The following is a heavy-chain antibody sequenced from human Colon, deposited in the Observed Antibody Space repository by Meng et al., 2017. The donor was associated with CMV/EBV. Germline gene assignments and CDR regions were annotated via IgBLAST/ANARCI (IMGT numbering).Heavy chain of an antibody. Sequence: SLRLSCSVSGFSVSDKSMTWVRQAPGMGLEWISVIYSGGSTNYADSVKGRFTISRDNSENTLFLQMNSLIPGDTAVYFCAREFFLDHWGQGTQVTVSS. CDR2: IYSGGST. CDR1: GFSVSDKS. J-gene: IGHJ4*02. CDR3: AREFFLDH. D-gene: IGHD3-10*01. V-gene: IGHV3-66*02.